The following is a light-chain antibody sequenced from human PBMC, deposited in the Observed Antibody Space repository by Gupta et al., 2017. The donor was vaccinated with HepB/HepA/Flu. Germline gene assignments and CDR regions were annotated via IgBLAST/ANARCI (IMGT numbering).Light chain of an antibody. J-gene: IGKJ1*01. CDR2: GAS. CDR1: QSISTY. Sequence: DIQMNHSPSSLSASIGDRVTITCRASQSISTYLNWYHQKPGKAPKLLIYGASTLQSGVPSRFSGSGSGTDFTLTISSLQPEDFAAYYCQQSYNTVRTFGQGTKVEIK. CDR3: QQSYNTVRT. V-gene: IGKV1-39*01.